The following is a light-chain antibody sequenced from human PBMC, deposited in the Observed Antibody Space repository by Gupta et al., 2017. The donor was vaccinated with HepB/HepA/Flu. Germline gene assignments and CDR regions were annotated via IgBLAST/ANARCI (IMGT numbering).Light chain of an antibody. Sequence: DIVLTQSPDSLAVSLGEWATINCKSSQNILYSSNNNDYLAWYQLKPGQPPKLLIHWASTRESGVPDRFRGSGSGTDFTLTIDSLQAEDAAVYFCQQYYSTPYTFGQGTKLEIK. J-gene: IGKJ2*01. CDR3: QQYYSTPYT. V-gene: IGKV4-1*01. CDR1: QNILYSSNNNDY. CDR2: WAS.